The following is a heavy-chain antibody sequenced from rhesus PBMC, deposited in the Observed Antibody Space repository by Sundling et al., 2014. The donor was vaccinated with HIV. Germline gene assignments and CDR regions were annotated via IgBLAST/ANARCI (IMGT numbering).Heavy chain of an antibody. CDR2: IYWDDDK. J-gene: IGHJ4*01. D-gene: IGHD2-21*01. V-gene: IGHV2S1*01. Sequence: QVTLKESGPALVKPTQTLTLTCTFSGFSLSTSGMGVAWIRQPPGKALEWLANIYWDDDKYYSTSLKSRLTISKDTSKNQVVLTMTNMDPVDTATYYCAREQFGLDDYWGQGVLVTVSS. CDR1: GFSLSTSGMG. CDR3: AREQFGLDDY.